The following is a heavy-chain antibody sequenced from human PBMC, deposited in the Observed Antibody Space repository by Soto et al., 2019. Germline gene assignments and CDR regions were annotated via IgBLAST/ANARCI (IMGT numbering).Heavy chain of an antibody. V-gene: IGHV3-23*01. CDR2: ISATGGST. CDR3: AKDRLAGNFDY. Sequence: GGSLRLSCTVSEFTFSDYCMHWVRQTPGKGLEWVATISATGGSTYYADSVKGRFTISRDNSKNTLYLQMNGLRVEDTAVYYCAKDRLAGNFDYWGQGTQVTVSS. J-gene: IGHJ4*02. CDR1: EFTFSDYC.